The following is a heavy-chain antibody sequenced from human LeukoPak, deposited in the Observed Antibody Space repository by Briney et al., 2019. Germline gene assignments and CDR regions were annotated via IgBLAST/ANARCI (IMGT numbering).Heavy chain of an antibody. Sequence: GAPVKVSCKASGGTFSSYAISWLRQAPGQGLEWMGGIIPIFGTANYAQKFQGRVTITTDESTSTAYMELSSLRSEDTAVYYCAREIAVAGRYYFDYWGQGTLVTVSS. CDR1: GGTFSSYA. CDR3: AREIAVAGRYYFDY. V-gene: IGHV1-69*05. J-gene: IGHJ4*02. CDR2: IIPIFGTA. D-gene: IGHD6-19*01.